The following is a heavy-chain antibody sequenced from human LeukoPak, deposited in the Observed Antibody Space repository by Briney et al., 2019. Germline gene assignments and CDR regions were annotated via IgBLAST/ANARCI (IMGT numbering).Heavy chain of an antibody. CDR1: GFTFSDYY. D-gene: IGHD3-22*01. Sequence: PGGSLRLSCAASGFTFSDYYMSWIRQAPGKGLERVSYISSSSSYTNYADSVKGRFTISRDNAKNSLYLQMNSLRAEDTAVYYCARDYYYDSSGSVYWGQGTLVTVSS. CDR3: ARDYYYDSSGSVY. CDR2: ISSSSSYT. V-gene: IGHV3-11*06. J-gene: IGHJ4*02.